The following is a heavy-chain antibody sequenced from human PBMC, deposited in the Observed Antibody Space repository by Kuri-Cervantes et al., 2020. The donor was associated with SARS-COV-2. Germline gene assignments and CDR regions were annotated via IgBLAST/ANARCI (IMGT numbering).Heavy chain of an antibody. CDR3: ARGLVAVAPSPILGLGPHYSSYHLDV. CDR2: INQSGGT. V-gene: IGHV4-34*01. CDR1: GGSFNNYY. D-gene: IGHD3-16*01. Sequence: GSLRLSCAVYGGSFNNYYWSWIRQPPGKGLEWIGDINQSGGTNHSPSLKSRVIISTDTSRNQFSLKLRSVTAADTAVYYCARGLVAVAPSPILGLGPHYSSYHLDVWGQGTTVTVSS. J-gene: IGHJ6*02.